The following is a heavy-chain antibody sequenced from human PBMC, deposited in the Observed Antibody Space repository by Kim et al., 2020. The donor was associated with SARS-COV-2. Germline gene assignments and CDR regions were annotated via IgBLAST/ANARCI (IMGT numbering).Heavy chain of an antibody. V-gene: IGHV3-30*14. D-gene: IGHD5-18*01. Sequence: GGSLRLSCAVSGVTFSDYAMHWVRQAPGKGLEWVSVTSSDGSRTYYADSVKGRFTISRDNSKNTLYLQMGSLRVEDTAVYYCARGYSYGYGTYYFDYWGQRTLVTVSS. CDR1: GVTFSDYA. J-gene: IGHJ4*02. CDR3: ARGYSYGYGTYYFDY. CDR2: TSSDGSRT.